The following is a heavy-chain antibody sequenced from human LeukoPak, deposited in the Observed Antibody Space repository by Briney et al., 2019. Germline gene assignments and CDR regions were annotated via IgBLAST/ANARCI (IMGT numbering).Heavy chain of an antibody. CDR2: IVVGSGNT. CDR1: GFTFTSSA. D-gene: IGHD1-26*01. J-gene: IGHJ4*02. Sequence: GTSVKVSCKASGFTFTSSAVQWVRQARGQRLEWIGWIVVGSGNTNYAQKFQERVTITRDMSTSTAYMELSGLRSEDTAVYYCAILVGATGQVDYWGQGTLVTVSS. V-gene: IGHV1-58*01. CDR3: AILVGATGQVDY.